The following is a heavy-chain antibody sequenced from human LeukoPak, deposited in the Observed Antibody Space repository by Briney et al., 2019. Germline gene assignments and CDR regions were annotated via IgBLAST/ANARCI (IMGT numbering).Heavy chain of an antibody. CDR3: ATYSSLNRREFQY. CDR1: GFTFDDYA. CDR2: IKQDGSDK. V-gene: IGHV3-7*01. Sequence: GGSLRLSCAASGFTFDDYAMHWVRQAPGKGLEWVAIIKQDGSDKYYVDSVKGRFTISRDNAKNSLYLQMNSLRAEDTAVYYCATYSSLNRREFQYWGQGTLLTVSS. J-gene: IGHJ1*01. D-gene: IGHD3-22*01.